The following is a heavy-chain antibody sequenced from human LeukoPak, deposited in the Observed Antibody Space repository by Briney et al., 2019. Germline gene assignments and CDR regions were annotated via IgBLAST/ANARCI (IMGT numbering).Heavy chain of an antibody. CDR2: ISYDGSNK. Sequence: GGSLRLSCAASGFTFSSYAMHRVRQAPGKGLEWVAVISYDGSNKYYADSVKGRFTISRDNSKNTLYLQMNSLRAEDTAVYYCARDSRIAVATLLYWGQGTLVTVSS. CDR3: ARDSRIAVATLLY. J-gene: IGHJ4*02. CDR1: GFTFSSYA. D-gene: IGHD6-19*01. V-gene: IGHV3-30-3*01.